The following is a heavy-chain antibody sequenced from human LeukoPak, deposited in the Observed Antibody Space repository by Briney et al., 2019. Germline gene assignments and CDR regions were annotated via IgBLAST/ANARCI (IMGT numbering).Heavy chain of an antibody. CDR2: ISAYNGNT. V-gene: IGHV1-18*01. Sequence: ASVKVSCKASVYTFTSYGISWVRQAPGQGLEWMGWISAYNGNTNYAQKLQGRVTMTTDTSTSTAYMELRSLRSDDTAVYYCARVSGYQYQLLSFYFDYWGQGTLVTVSS. D-gene: IGHD2-2*01. J-gene: IGHJ4*02. CDR1: VYTFTSYG. CDR3: ARVSGYQYQLLSFYFDY.